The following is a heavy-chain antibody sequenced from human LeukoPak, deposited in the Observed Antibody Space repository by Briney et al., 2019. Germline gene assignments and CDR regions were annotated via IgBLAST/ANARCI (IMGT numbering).Heavy chain of an antibody. CDR3: ARPHVPTASTNWFDP. CDR2: ISSSSSTI. V-gene: IGHV3-48*04. CDR1: GFTFSSYR. Sequence: PGGSLRLSCAASGFTFSSYRINWVRQAPGKGLEWVSYISSSSSTIYYADSVQGRFTISRDNAKNTLYLQMNSLRAEDTAVYYCARPHVPTASTNWFDPWGQGTLVTVSS. J-gene: IGHJ5*02. D-gene: IGHD2-2*01.